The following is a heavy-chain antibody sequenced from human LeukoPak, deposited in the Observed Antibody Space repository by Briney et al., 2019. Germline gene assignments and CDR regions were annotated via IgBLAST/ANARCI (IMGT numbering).Heavy chain of an antibody. V-gene: IGHV4-59*01. D-gene: IGHD3-9*01. Sequence: SETLSLTCTVSGGSISSYYWSWIRQPPGKGLEWIGYIYYSGSTNYNPSLKSRVTISVDTSKNQFSLKLSSVTAADTAVYYCARVGRGYYDILTGYYETSYYYYMDVWGKGTTVTISS. CDR1: GGSISSYY. CDR3: ARVGRGYYDILTGYYETSYYYYMDV. CDR2: IYYSGST. J-gene: IGHJ6*03.